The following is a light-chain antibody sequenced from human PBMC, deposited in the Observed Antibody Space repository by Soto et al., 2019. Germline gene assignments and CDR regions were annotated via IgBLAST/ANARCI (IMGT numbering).Light chain of an antibody. Sequence: QSVLTQPASVSGSPGQSITTPCPGPRSDIGAYNFVSWYQQHPGKAPKLMLYDVNIRPSGVSNRFSGSKSGNTASLTISGLQAEDEADYYCTSWTTSTTMIFGGGTKLTVL. CDR2: DVN. CDR1: RSDIGAYNF. CDR3: TSWTTSTTMI. V-gene: IGLV2-14*03. J-gene: IGLJ2*01.